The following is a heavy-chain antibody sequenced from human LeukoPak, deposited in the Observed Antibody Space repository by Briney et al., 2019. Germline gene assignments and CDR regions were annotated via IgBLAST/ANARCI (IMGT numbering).Heavy chain of an antibody. D-gene: IGHD3-22*01. CDR3: ARVDLSSGYYLYYFDY. CDR1: GFTFSSYS. Sequence: GGSLRLSCAASGFTFSSYSMNWVRQAPGKGLGWVSSINSSSSHIYYADSVKGRFTISRDNAKNSLYLQMNSLRAEDTAVYYCARVDLSSGYYLYYFDYWGQGTQVTVSS. CDR2: INSSSSHI. V-gene: IGHV3-21*01. J-gene: IGHJ4*02.